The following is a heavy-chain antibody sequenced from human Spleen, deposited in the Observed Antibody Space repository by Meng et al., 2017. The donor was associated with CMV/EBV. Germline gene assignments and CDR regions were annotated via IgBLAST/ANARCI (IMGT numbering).Heavy chain of an antibody. V-gene: IGHV4-59*01. CDR3: ARDDRVRSYRGMDV. D-gene: IGHD1-26*01. J-gene: IGHJ6*02. Sequence: SETLSLTCTVSGASISSNYWSWSRRPPGKGLEYIGSISYTGYIEYNPSLKGRVTISLDTSKNHFSLKLTSVTAADTAVYYCARDDRVRSYRGMDVWGQGTTVTVSS. CDR2: ISYTGYI. CDR1: GASISSNY.